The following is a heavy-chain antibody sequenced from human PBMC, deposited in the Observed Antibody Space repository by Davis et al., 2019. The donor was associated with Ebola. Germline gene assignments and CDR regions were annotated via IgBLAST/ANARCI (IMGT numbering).Heavy chain of an antibody. CDR2: IYYSGST. Sequence: SETLSLTCTVSGGSISSYYWSWIRQPPGKGLEWIGYIYYSGSTNYNPSLKSRVTISVDTSKNQFSLKLSSVTAADTAVYYCARGRYPSYYYYGMDVWGQGTTVTVSS. J-gene: IGHJ6*02. D-gene: IGHD2-2*02. CDR3: ARGRYPSYYYYGMDV. CDR1: GGSISSYY. V-gene: IGHV4-59*12.